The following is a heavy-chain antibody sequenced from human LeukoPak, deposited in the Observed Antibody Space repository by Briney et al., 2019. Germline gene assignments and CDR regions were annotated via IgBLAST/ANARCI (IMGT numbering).Heavy chain of an antibody. CDR2: IYYSGST. V-gene: IGHV4-39*02. CDR3: ARESIAARHTPKDAFDI. CDR1: GGSISSSSYY. J-gene: IGHJ3*02. D-gene: IGHD6-6*01. Sequence: SETLSLTCTVSGGSISSSSYYWGWIRQPPGKGLEWIGSIYYSGSTYYNPSLKSRVTISVDTSKNQFSLKLSSVTAADTAVYYCARESIAARHTPKDAFDIWGQGTMVTVSS.